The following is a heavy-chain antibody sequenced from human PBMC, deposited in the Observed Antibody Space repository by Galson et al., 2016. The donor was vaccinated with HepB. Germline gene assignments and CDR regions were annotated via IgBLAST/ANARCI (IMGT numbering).Heavy chain of an antibody. Sequence: PALVKPTQTLTLTCTFSGFSLSTGGVGVGWIRQPPGTALGWLAVIYWDDDTRYSPSLKSRLTITRDTSKNQVVLTMSNVDPVDTATYYCGYRQESITLFGVIIPWFDPWGQGTLVTVSS. CDR1: GFSLSTGGVG. V-gene: IGHV2-5*02. D-gene: IGHD3-3*01. J-gene: IGHJ5*02. CDR2: IYWDDDT. CDR3: GYRQESITLFGVIIPWFDP.